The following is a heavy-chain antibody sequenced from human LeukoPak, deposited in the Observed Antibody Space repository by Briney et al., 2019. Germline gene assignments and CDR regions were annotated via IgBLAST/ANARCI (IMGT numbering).Heavy chain of an antibody. J-gene: IGHJ2*01. D-gene: IGHD4-17*01. CDR1: GGSISSSNW. Sequence: SGTLSLTCAVSGGSISSSNWWSWVRQPPGKGLEWIGEIYHSGSTYYNPSLKSRVTISVDTSKNQFSLKLSSVTAADTAVYYCARKQSIDYVGYFDLWGRGTLVTVSS. CDR2: IYHSGST. CDR3: ARKQSIDYVGYFDL. V-gene: IGHV4-4*02.